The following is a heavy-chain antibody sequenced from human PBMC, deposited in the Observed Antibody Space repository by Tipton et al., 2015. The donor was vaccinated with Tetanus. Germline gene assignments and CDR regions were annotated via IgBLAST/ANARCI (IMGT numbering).Heavy chain of an antibody. CDR1: GYTFTGYY. CDR3: ARGGRCVDTAMVFDY. Sequence: QLVQSGAEVKKPGASVKVSCKASGYTFTGYYMHWVRQAPGQGLEWMGWINPNSGGTNYAQKFQGWVPMTRDTSISTAYMELSRLRSGDTAVYYCARGGRCVDTAMVFDYWGQGTLVTVSS. D-gene: IGHD5-18*01. CDR2: INPNSGGT. V-gene: IGHV1-2*04. J-gene: IGHJ4*02.